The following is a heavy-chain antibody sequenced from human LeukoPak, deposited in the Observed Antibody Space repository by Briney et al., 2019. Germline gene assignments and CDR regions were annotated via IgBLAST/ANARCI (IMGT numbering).Heavy chain of an antibody. CDR1: GFSFLHYG. D-gene: IGHD2-15*01. CDR2: ISSDGSKE. J-gene: IGHJ4*02. Sequence: PGRSLRLSCAASGFSFLHYGMHWVRQAPGKGLEWVAFISSDGSKEYYADSVKGRFTISRDNSKNTLYLHVSSPRAEDTAVFFCAKDGYCSGGSCYANFFDRWGQGTLVTVSS. V-gene: IGHV3-30*18. CDR3: AKDGYCSGGSCYANFFDR.